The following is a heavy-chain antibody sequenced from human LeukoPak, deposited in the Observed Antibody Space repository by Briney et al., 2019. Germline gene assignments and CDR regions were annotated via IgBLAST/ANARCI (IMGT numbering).Heavy chain of an antibody. J-gene: IGHJ4*02. CDR2: IIPVFGTA. Sequence: SVKVSCKASGGTFSSYVIDWVRQAPGQGLEWMGGIIPVFGTANHARKFLGRVTITADESTSTAYMELSSLRSEDTAVYYCARGPSDYYYDSSGYHDYWGQGTLVTVSS. CDR1: GGTFSSYV. D-gene: IGHD3-22*01. CDR3: ARGPSDYYYDSSGYHDY. V-gene: IGHV1-69*01.